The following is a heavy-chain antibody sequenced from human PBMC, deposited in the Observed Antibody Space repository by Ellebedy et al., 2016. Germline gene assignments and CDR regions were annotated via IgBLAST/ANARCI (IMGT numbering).Heavy chain of an antibody. Sequence: GGSLRLSXEASGFRFIDYSMTWIRQAPGQGLQLVSYITSSGTYIDYADSVKGRFTVSRDNAKNSLYLQLNSLRVEDTAVYYCAGALNSLPDYWGQGTLVTVSS. J-gene: IGHJ4*02. V-gene: IGHV3-11*06. CDR2: ITSSGTYI. D-gene: IGHD4-23*01. CDR3: AGALNSLPDY. CDR1: GFRFIDYS.